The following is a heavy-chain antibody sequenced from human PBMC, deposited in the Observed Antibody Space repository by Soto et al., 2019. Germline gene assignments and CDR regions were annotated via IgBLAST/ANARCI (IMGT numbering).Heavy chain of an antibody. V-gene: IGHV4-31*03. J-gene: IGHJ5*02. CDR1: GGSISSGGYY. CDR3: ARGLMTTVPTSWFDP. CDR2: IYYSGST. Sequence: SETLSLTCTVSGGSISSGGYYWSWIRQHPGKGLEWIGYIYYSGSTYYNPSLKSRVTISVDTSKNQFSLKLSSVTAADTAVYYCARGLMTTVPTSWFDPWGQGTLVTVSS. D-gene: IGHD4-17*01.